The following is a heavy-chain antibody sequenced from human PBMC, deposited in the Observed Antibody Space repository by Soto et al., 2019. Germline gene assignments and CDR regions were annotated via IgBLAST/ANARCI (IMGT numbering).Heavy chain of an antibody. J-gene: IGHJ4*02. CDR1: GFIFSSYS. D-gene: IGHD2-8*02. V-gene: IGHV3-30-3*01. CDR3: ARGSPHTGNFYFDY. Sequence: GGSLRLSCAASGFIFSSYSMHWVRQAPGKGLEWVALISFNTNDKYYADSVKGRFTISRDNSKNTLYLQMNSLRGEDTAVYYCARGSPHTGNFYFDYWGQGTLVTVSS. CDR2: ISFNTNDK.